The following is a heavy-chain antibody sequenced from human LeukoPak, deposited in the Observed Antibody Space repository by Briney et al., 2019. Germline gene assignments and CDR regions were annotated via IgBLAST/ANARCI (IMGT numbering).Heavy chain of an antibody. CDR1: GFTFSSYG. V-gene: IGHV3-23*01. J-gene: IGHJ4*02. Sequence: GGSLRPSCAASGFTFSSYGMSWVRQAPGKGLEWVLGITGSGGSTYYADSVKGRFTISRDNSKNTLYLQMNSLRAEDTAVYYCARGITMPSFWGQGTLVTVSS. CDR2: ITGSGGST. CDR3: ARGITMPSF. D-gene: IGHD3-10*01.